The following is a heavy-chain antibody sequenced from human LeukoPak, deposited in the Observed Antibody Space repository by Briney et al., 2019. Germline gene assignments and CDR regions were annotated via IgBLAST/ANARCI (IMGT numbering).Heavy chain of an antibody. J-gene: IGHJ6*02. CDR2: IYSGGSP. V-gene: IGHV3-66*01. CDR1: GFTGSSNQ. D-gene: IGHD2-8*02. Sequence: GGSLRLSSAASGFTGSSNQMSWLRQAPGKGRKWVAVIYSGGSPQHADSVQGRFTISRDNYKNTVYLQRNRLRAEDTALYYCARGDMGHWCGMALWGQGTTVTVS. CDR3: ARGDMGHWCGMAL.